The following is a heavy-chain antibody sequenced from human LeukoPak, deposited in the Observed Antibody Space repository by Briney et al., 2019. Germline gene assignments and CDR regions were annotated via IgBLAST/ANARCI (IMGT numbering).Heavy chain of an antibody. CDR1: GFTLSNYA. J-gene: IGHJ4*02. D-gene: IGHD3-3*01. V-gene: IGHV3-23*01. Sequence: GGSLRLSCAASGFTLSNYAMSWVRQAPGKGLEWVSTISGSGSSTFNADSVMGRFSISRDNSKNTLYLQMNSLRAEDTAVYYCAKGHLYVGDFWSGTYFDYWGQGTLVTVSS. CDR3: AKGHLYVGDFWSGTYFDY. CDR2: ISGSGSST.